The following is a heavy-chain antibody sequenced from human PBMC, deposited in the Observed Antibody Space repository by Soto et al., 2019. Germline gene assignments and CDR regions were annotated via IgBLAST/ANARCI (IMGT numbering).Heavy chain of an antibody. D-gene: IGHD2-2*02. CDR2: INPNSGGT. V-gene: IGHV1-2*02. J-gene: IGHJ6*02. Sequence: RASVKVSCKASGYTFSGYYIHWLRQAPGQGLEWMGWINPNSGGTNYAQKFQGRVTVTRDTPTSTAYMELSRLTSDDTAVYYCARSLTEGYCTITGWYTRPLYGMDVWGQGTTVTVSS. CDR3: ARSLTEGYCTITGWYTRPLYGMDV. CDR1: GYTFSGYY.